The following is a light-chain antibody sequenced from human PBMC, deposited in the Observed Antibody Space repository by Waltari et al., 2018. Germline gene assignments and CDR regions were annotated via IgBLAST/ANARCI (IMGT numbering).Light chain of an antibody. Sequence: DVGLTQSPLSLPVTLGQPASISCRSSHSLVYTDGISYLNLFHQSPGQSPRRLIYKVSNRDSGVPDRFSGSGSGTDFTLMISSVEADDVGVYFCMQATHWPVTFGQGTRLEIK. J-gene: IGKJ5*01. V-gene: IGKV2-30*01. CDR1: HSLVYTDGISY. CDR3: MQATHWPVT. CDR2: KVS.